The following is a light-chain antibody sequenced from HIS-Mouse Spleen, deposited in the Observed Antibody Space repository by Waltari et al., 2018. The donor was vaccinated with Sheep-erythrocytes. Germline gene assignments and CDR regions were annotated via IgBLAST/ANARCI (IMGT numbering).Light chain of an antibody. CDR2: DVS. CDR3: CSYAGSYNHV. Sequence: QSALTQPRSVSGSPGQSVTISCTGTSRDDGCLTQCSWYQQHPGKAPKPMIYDVSKRPSGVPDRFSGSKSGNTASLTISGLQAEDEADYYCCSYAGSYNHVFATGTKVTVL. CDR1: SRDDGCLTQ. V-gene: IGLV2-11*01. J-gene: IGLJ1*01.